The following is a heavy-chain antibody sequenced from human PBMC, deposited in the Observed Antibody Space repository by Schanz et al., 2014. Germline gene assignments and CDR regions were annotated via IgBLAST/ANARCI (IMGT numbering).Heavy chain of an antibody. CDR1: SGSFSGYY. CDR2: INHSGST. CDR3: ARGPDSTSADVTRGRRRYYFDY. V-gene: IGHV4-34*01. J-gene: IGHJ4*02. Sequence: QVQLQQWGAGLLKPSETLSLSCAVYSGSFSGYYWSWIRQPPGKGLEWIGEINHSGSTNYNPSLKSRVTISVDTSKTQFSRKLRSVTAADTAVYYCARGPDSTSADVTRGRRRYYFDYWGQGTLVTVSS. D-gene: IGHD6-13*01.